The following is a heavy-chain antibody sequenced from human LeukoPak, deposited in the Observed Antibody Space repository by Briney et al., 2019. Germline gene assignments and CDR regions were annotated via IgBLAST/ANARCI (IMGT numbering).Heavy chain of an antibody. J-gene: IGHJ4*02. CDR1: GYTFTGYY. V-gene: IGHV1-46*01. D-gene: IGHD3/OR15-3a*01. CDR2: INPSGGST. CDR3: AREIGVMPIDDFWTGYFDY. Sequence: ASVKVSCKASGYTFTGYYMHWVRQAPGQGLEWMGWINPSGGSTNYAQEFQGRVTMTRDTSTSTVYMELSSLRSEDTAVYYCAREIGVMPIDDFWTGYFDYWGQGTLVTASS.